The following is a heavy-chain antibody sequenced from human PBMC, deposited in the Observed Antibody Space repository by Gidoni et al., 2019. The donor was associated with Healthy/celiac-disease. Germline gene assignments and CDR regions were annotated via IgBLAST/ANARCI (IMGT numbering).Heavy chain of an antibody. D-gene: IGHD3-22*01. J-gene: IGHJ4*02. V-gene: IGHV3-73*01. CDR1: GFTFSGPA. CDR3: TTQLVDSSGYGGEDY. Sequence: EVQLVESGGGLVQPWGSLKLSCAASGFTFSGPAMHWVRQASGKGLEWVGRIRSKANSYATEYAASVKGRFTISRDDSKNTAYLQMNSLKTEDTAVYYCTTQLVDSSGYGGEDYWGQGTLVTVSS. CDR2: IRSKANSYAT.